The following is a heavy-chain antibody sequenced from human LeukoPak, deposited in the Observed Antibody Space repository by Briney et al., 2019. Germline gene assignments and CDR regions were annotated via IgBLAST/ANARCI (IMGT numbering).Heavy chain of an antibody. V-gene: IGHV3-53*01. D-gene: IGHD6-19*01. CDR1: GFTVSSNY. J-gene: IGHJ1*01. CDR3: ASGIAVAKGSEYFQH. Sequence: TGGSLRLSCAASGFTVSSNYMSWVRQAPGKGLEWVSVIYSGGSTYYADSVKGRFTISRDNSRNTLYLQMNSLRAEDTAVYYCASGIAVAKGSEYFQHWGQGTLVTVSS. CDR2: IYSGGST.